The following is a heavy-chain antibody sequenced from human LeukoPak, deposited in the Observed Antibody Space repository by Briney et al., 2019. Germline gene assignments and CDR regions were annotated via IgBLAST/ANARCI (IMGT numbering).Heavy chain of an antibody. V-gene: IGHV4-39*01. CDR3: ARTLSGSSDAFDI. CDR1: GGSISSSSYY. D-gene: IGHD1-26*01. Sequence: SETLSLTCTVSGGSISSSSYYWGWIRQPPGKGLELIGNIYYSGSTYYNPSLKSRVTISVDTSKNQFSLKLSSVTAADTAVYYCARTLSGSSDAFDIWGQGTMVTVSS. CDR2: IYYSGST. J-gene: IGHJ3*02.